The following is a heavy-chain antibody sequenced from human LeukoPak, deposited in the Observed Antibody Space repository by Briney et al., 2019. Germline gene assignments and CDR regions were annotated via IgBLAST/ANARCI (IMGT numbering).Heavy chain of an antibody. J-gene: IGHJ4*02. Sequence: ASVKVSCKASGYTLTELSMHWVRQAPGKGLEWMGGFDPEDGETIYAQKFQGRVTMTEDTSTDTAYMELSSLRSEDTAVYYCATSNDYGGNYNFDYWGQGTLVTVSS. D-gene: IGHD4-23*01. CDR3: ATSNDYGGNYNFDY. CDR2: FDPEDGET. V-gene: IGHV1-24*01. CDR1: GYTLTELS.